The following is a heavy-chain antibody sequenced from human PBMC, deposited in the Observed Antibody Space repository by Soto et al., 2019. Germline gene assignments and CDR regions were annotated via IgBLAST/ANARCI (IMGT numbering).Heavy chain of an antibody. V-gene: IGHV4-31*03. Sequence: SETLSLTCTVSGGSISSGGYYWSWIRQHPGKGLEWIGYIYYSGSTYYNPSLKSRVTISVDTSKNQFSLKLSSVTAADTAVYYCARSPTVTTNDYWGQGTLVTVSS. D-gene: IGHD4-17*01. J-gene: IGHJ4*02. CDR2: IYYSGST. CDR3: ARSPTVTTNDY. CDR1: GGSISSGGYY.